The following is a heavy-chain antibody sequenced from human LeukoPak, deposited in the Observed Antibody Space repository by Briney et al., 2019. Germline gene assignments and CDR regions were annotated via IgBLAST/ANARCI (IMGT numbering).Heavy chain of an antibody. CDR3: AKSAGGLGETYFDY. D-gene: IGHD3-16*01. CDR2: IYGGGST. Sequence: GGSLRLSCAASGFTVSSNYMSWVRQAPGKGLEWVSVIYGGGSTYYADSVKGRFTISRDNSKNTLYLQMNSLRAEDTAVYYCAKSAGGLGETYFDYWGQGTLVTVSS. J-gene: IGHJ4*02. V-gene: IGHV3-66*01. CDR1: GFTVSSNY.